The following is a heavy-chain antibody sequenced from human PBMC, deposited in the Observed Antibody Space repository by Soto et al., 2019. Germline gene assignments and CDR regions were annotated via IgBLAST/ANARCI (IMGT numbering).Heavy chain of an antibody. D-gene: IGHD1-26*01. Sequence: SESLSLICTVSGGSICCGGYSWSWIRQHTGEGLAWIGDVYYSGSTYYNPSITSRVTISVDTSKNQFSLKLTSVTAADTAVYYCARVRGGGPFDDWGQGTLVTVSS. J-gene: IGHJ4*02. V-gene: IGHV4-31*03. CDR2: VYYSGST. CDR1: GGSICCGGYS. CDR3: ARVRGGGPFDD.